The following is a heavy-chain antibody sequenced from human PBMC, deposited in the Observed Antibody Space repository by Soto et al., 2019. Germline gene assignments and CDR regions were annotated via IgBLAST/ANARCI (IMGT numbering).Heavy chain of an antibody. CDR2: ISGRDGST. Sequence: GGSLRLCCAASGVTFSSYAMSWVRQAPGKGLEWVSAISGRDGSTYYADSVKGRFTISRDNSKDTLYLQMNSRRAEDTAVYYCAKARRSSSARNFDYWGQGTLVTVSS. D-gene: IGHD6-6*01. V-gene: IGHV3-23*01. CDR1: GVTFSSYA. J-gene: IGHJ4*02. CDR3: AKARRSSSARNFDY.